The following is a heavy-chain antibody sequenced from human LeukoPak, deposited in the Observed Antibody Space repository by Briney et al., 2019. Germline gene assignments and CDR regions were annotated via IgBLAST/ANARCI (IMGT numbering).Heavy chain of an antibody. CDR1: GFSFSNAW. CDR2: IKSKTDGGTP. Sequence: GGSLRLSCAASGFSFSNAWMSWVRQAPGKGLEWVGRIKSKTDGGTPDYAAPVKGRFTISRDDSKNTLYLQMNSLKTEDTAVYYCTGVSRSSWYDYWGQGTLVTVSS. J-gene: IGHJ4*02. V-gene: IGHV3-15*01. CDR3: TGVSRSSWYDY. D-gene: IGHD6-13*01.